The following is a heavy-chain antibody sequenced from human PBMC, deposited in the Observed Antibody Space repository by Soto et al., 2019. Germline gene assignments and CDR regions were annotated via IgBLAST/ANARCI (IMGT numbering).Heavy chain of an antibody. V-gene: IGHV1-18*01. CDR3: ARVLGFGEDPGSLPHDY. CDR2: ISAYNGNT. J-gene: IGHJ4*02. Sequence: ASVKVSCKASGYTFTSYGISWVRQAPGQGLERMGWISAYNGNTNYAQKLQGRVTMTTDTSTSTAYMELRSLRSDDTAVYYCARVLGFGEDPGSLPHDYWGQGTLVTVSS. D-gene: IGHD3-10*01. CDR1: GYTFTSYG.